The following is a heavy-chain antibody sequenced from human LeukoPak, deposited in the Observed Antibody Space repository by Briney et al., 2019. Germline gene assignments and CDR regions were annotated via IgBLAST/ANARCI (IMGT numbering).Heavy chain of an antibody. J-gene: IGHJ4*02. CDR1: GYTFTSYG. Sequence: ASVKVSCKASGYTFTSYGISWVRQAPGQGLEWMGWISAYNGNTNYAQKLQGRVTMTTDTSTSTVYMELSSLRSEDTAVYYCARQTAAGTTQASFDYWGQGTLVTVSS. CDR2: ISAYNGNT. D-gene: IGHD6-13*01. CDR3: ARQTAAGTTQASFDY. V-gene: IGHV1-18*01.